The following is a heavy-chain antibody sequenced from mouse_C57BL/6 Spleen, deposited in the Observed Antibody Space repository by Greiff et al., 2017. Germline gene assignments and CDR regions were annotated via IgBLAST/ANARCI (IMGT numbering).Heavy chain of an antibody. CDR1: GYTFTDYY. CDR3: ASYDGYKYYYAMDY. J-gene: IGHJ4*01. CDR2: INPNNGGT. Sequence: VQLQQSGPELVKPGASVKISCKASGYTFTDYYMNWVKQSHGKSLEWIGDINPNNGGTSYNQKFKGKATLTVDKSSSTAYMELRSLTSEDSAVYYCASYDGYKYYYAMDYWGQGTSVTVSS. D-gene: IGHD2-3*01. V-gene: IGHV1-26*01.